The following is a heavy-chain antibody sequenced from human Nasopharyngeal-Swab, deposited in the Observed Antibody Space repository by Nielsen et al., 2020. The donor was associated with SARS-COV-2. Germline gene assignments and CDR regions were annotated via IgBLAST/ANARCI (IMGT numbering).Heavy chain of an antibody. CDR2: IGTAGDT. CDR1: GFTFSSYD. Sequence: GESLKISCAASGFTFSSYDMHWVRQAPGKGLEWVSAIGTAGDTYYPGSVKGRFTISRENAKNSLYLQMNSLRAGDTAVYYCARAPYGQLARYYYYGMDVWGQGTTVTVSS. V-gene: IGHV3-13*01. CDR3: ARAPYGQLARYYYYGMDV. J-gene: IGHJ6*02. D-gene: IGHD6-6*01.